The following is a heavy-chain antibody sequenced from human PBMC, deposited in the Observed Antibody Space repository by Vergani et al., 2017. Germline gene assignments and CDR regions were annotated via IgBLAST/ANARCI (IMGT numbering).Heavy chain of an antibody. V-gene: IGHV3-49*03. CDR2: IRSKAYGQAT. CDR1: GFTFGYYA. J-gene: IGHJ3*02. CDR3: VRDXVTMLRGSYALDI. D-gene: IGHD3-10*01. Sequence: EVQLVESGGDLVQPGRSLRLSCTASGFTFGYYAMDWFRQAPGQGLEWVGGIRSKAYGQATIYAASVKGRFTISRDDSKSIAYLQMNNLQTEDTAMYYCVRDXVTMLRGSYALDIWGQGTMVTVSS.